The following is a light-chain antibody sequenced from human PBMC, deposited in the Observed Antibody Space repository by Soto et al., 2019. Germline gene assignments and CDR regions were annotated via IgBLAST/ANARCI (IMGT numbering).Light chain of an antibody. V-gene: IGKV1-13*02. CDR3: QQFNSYLLFT. CDR1: QGISSA. J-gene: IGKJ3*01. Sequence: AIQLTQSPSSLSASVGDRVTITYRASQGISSALAWYQQKPGKAPKLLIYDASSLESGVPSRFSGSGSGTDFTLTISSLQPEDFATYYCQQFNSYLLFTFGPGTKVDIK. CDR2: DAS.